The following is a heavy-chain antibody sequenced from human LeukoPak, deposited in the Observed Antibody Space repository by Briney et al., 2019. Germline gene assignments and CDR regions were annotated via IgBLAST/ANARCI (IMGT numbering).Heavy chain of an antibody. CDR1: GYTFSTYD. CDR2: MNPNSGNT. CDR3: ARAIRYQLLSDY. Sequence: ASVKVSCKTSGYTFSTYDINWVRQAAGQGLEWMGWMNPNSGNTGFAQKFQGRATITRGTSITTAYLELSSLRSEDTAVYYCARAIRYQLLSDYWGQGTLVTVPS. D-gene: IGHD2-2*01. J-gene: IGHJ4*02. V-gene: IGHV1-8*03.